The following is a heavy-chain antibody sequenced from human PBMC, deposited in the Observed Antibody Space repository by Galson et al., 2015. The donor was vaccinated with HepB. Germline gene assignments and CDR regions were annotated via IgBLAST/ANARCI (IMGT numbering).Heavy chain of an antibody. D-gene: IGHD6-19*01. V-gene: IGHV3-23*01. J-gene: IGHJ6*02. CDR3: ARRLVPYYYGMDV. Sequence: SLRLSCAASGFTFSSYVMSWVRQAPGKGLEWVSGISGSGGTTYYADSVKGRFTISRDNSKNTLYLQMNSLRAEDTAVYYCARRLVPYYYGMDVWGQGTTVTVSS. CDR2: ISGSGGTT. CDR1: GFTFSSYV.